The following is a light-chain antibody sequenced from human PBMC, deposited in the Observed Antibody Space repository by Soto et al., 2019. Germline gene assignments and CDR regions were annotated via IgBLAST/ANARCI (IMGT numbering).Light chain of an antibody. J-gene: IGKJ2*01. CDR2: GAS. Sequence: EIVLTQSPGTLSLSPGERATLSCRASQSVGSSYLAWYQQKPGQAPRLLIYGASSRATGIPDKFSGSGSGTDFTLNINRLEPEDFAVYYCQQYGSSPPYTFGQGTKLEIK. CDR1: QSVGSSY. CDR3: QQYGSSPPYT. V-gene: IGKV3-20*01.